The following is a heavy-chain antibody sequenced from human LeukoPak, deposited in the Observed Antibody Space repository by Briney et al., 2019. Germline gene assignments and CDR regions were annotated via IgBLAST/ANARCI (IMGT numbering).Heavy chain of an antibody. Sequence: SETLSLTCTVSGGSISHYYWSWIRQPPGKGLEWIGYIYYSGSTNYSPSLKSRVTISVDTSKNQFSLKLSSVTAADTAVYYCARVLVEQWLVPFDYWGQGTLVTVSS. V-gene: IGHV4-59*01. CDR1: GGSISHYY. CDR2: IYYSGST. J-gene: IGHJ4*02. D-gene: IGHD6-19*01. CDR3: ARVLVEQWLVPFDY.